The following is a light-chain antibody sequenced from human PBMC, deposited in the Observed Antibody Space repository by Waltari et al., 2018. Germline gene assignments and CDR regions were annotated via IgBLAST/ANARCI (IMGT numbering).Light chain of an antibody. J-gene: IGLJ3*02. CDR2: RSD. V-gene: IGLV1-44*01. CDR1: ASNIGGNL. Sequence: QSVLTQPPSASGTPGQRVTISCSGSASNIGGNLVNWYQQLPGKAPKLLIDRSDQGPAGVPDRVSGSKTGTSASLAISGLQSDDEADYFCASWDDSLNGHWVFGGGTKVTVL. CDR3: ASWDDSLNGHWV.